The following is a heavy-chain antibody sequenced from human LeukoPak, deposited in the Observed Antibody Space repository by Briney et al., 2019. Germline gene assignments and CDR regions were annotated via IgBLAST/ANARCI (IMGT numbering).Heavy chain of an antibody. D-gene: IGHD3-22*01. J-gene: IGHJ1*01. Sequence: GGSLRLSCAASGFTFSNYIMNWVRQAQGKGLEWVASISGGSSYIFHADSVKGRFTISRDNYKNSVFLQMNSLRVDDTALYYCARGDYYDSSPHYWGQGTLVIVSS. CDR3: ARGDYYDSSPHY. V-gene: IGHV3-21*01. CDR1: GFTFSNYI. CDR2: ISGGSSYI.